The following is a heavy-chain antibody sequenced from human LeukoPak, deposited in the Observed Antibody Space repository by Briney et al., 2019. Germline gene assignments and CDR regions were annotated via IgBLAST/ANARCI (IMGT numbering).Heavy chain of an antibody. CDR1: GYTFTSYD. D-gene: IGHD6-19*01. CDR3: ARVAVAGIDY. V-gene: IGHV1-8*01. J-gene: IGHJ4*02. CDR2: MNPNSGNT. Sequence: ASVEVSCKASGYTFTSYDINWVRQATGQGLEWMGWMNPNSGNTGYAQKFQGRVTMTRNTSISTAYMELSSLRSEAPAVYYCARVAVAGIDYWGQGTLVTVSS.